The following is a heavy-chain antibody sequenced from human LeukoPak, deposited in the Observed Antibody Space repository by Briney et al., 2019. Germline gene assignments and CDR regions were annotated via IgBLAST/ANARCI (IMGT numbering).Heavy chain of an antibody. CDR1: GFTFSSHA. CDR3: AIGAGWRFGEKPIDH. J-gene: IGHJ4*02. D-gene: IGHD3-10*01. CDR2: MSGSIGNT. Sequence: PGGSLRLSCAASGFTFSSHALSWVRQAPRKGLECVSGMSGSIGNTYNADSVKGRFIISRDNSKNTLFLQMDSLRIDDTAVYYCAIGAGWRFGEKPIDHWGQGTLVTVSS. V-gene: IGHV3-23*01.